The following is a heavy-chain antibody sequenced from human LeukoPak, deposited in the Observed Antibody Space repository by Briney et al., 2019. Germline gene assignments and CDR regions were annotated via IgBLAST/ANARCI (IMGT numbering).Heavy chain of an antibody. J-gene: IGHJ5*02. Sequence: TPSETLSLTCAVSGGSISSGGYSWSWIRQPPGKGLEWIGYIYHSGSTYYNPSLKSRVTISVVRSKNQFSLKLSSVTAADTAVYYCARGKHMVRGVIPKPRWFDPWGQGTLVTVSS. V-gene: IGHV4-30-2*01. CDR2: IYHSGST. CDR1: GGSISSGGYS. D-gene: IGHD3-10*01. CDR3: ARGKHMVRGVIPKPRWFDP.